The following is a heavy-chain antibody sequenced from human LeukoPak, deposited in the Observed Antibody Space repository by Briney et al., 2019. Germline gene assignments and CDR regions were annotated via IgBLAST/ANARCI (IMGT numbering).Heavy chain of an antibody. CDR1: GFTLSDYY. CDR3: ARDLGFDY. CDR2: ISTTSTYT. J-gene: IGHJ4*02. Sequence: GGSLRLSCAASGFTLSDYYMSWIRQAPGKGLEWVSYISTTSTYTNYADSVKGRFTISRDNAKSSLYLQMDSLRAEDTAVYYCARDLGFDYWGQGTLVTVSS. V-gene: IGHV3-11*06.